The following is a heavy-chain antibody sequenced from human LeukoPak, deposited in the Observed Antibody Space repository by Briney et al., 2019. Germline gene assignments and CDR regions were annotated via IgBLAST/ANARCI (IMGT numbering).Heavy chain of an antibody. Sequence: SETLSLTCTVSGYSISSGYYWGWIRQPPGKGLEWIGSIYHSGSTYYNPSLKSRVTISVDTSKNQFSLKLSSVTAADTAVYYCASDGVVVVAATSQGPTPDVWGQGTTVTVSS. V-gene: IGHV4-38-2*02. CDR1: GYSISSGYY. J-gene: IGHJ6*02. CDR3: ASDGVVVVAATSQGPTPDV. D-gene: IGHD2-15*01. CDR2: IYHSGST.